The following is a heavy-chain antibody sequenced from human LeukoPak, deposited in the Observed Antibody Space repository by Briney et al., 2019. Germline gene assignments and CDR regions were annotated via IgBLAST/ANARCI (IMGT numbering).Heavy chain of an antibody. Sequence: GGSLRLSCAASGFTFSNAWMSWVRQAPGKGLEWVGRIKSKTDGGTTDYAAPVKGRFTISRDDSKNTLYLQMNSLKTEDTAVYYGTTGPYDYVWGSYRAFDYWGQGTLVTVSS. J-gene: IGHJ4*02. CDR2: IKSKTDGGTT. V-gene: IGHV3-15*01. CDR1: GFTFSNAW. CDR3: TTGPYDYVWGSYRAFDY. D-gene: IGHD3-16*02.